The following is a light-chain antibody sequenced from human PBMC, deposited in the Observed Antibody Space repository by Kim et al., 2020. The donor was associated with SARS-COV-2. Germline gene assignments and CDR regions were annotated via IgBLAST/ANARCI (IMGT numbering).Light chain of an antibody. J-gene: IGLJ3*02. Sequence: ALGPTVRSTCQGDSLRSYYASWYQQKPGQAPVLVIYGKNNRPSGIPDRFSGSSSGITASLTITGAQAEDEADYYCNSRDSSGYHWVFGGGTQLTVL. CDR2: GKN. CDR1: SLRSYY. CDR3: NSRDSSGYHWV. V-gene: IGLV3-19*01.